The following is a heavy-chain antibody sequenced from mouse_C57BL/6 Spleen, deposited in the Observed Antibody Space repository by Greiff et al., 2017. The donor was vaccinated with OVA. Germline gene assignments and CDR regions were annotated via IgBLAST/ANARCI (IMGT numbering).Heavy chain of an antibody. V-gene: IGHV3-6*01. CDR3: ARGGSSSKDY. CDR2: ISYDGSN. D-gene: IGHD1-1*01. CDR1: GYSITSGYY. Sequence: EVKLMESGPGLVKPSQSLSLTCSVTGYSITSGYYWNWIRQFPGNKLEWMGYISYDGSNNYNPSLKNRISITRDTSKNQFFLKLNSVTTEDTATYYCARGGSSSKDYWGQGTTLTVSS. J-gene: IGHJ2*01.